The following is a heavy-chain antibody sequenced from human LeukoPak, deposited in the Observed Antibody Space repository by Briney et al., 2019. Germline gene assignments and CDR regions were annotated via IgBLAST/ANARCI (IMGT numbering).Heavy chain of an antibody. J-gene: IGHJ4*02. CDR3: AKELTTVTHFDY. CDR2: ISYDGTGK. V-gene: IGHV3-30*18. D-gene: IGHD4-17*01. CDR1: GFTFGSYG. Sequence: PGGSLRLSCAASGFTFGSYGMHWVRQAPGKGLEWVAVISYDGTGKNYVDSVKGRFTISRDNSKNTVYLQMNSLRAEDTAVYYCAKELTTVTHFDYWGQGTLVTVSS.